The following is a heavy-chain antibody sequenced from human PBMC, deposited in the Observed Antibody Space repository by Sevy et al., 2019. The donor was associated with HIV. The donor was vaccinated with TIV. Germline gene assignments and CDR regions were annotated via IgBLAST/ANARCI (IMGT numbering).Heavy chain of an antibody. CDR1: GGSITSLY. Sequence: SETLSLICTVSGGSITSLYWNWIRQPPGKGLEWIANIYYNDHINYNPSLKSRVTLSLDTSKNQFSLRLSSVTAADTAMYYCAGENAWGRGYSWGQGTLVTVSS. D-gene: IGHD1-26*01. V-gene: IGHV4-59*08. CDR3: AGENAWGRGYS. CDR2: IYYNDHI. J-gene: IGHJ4*02.